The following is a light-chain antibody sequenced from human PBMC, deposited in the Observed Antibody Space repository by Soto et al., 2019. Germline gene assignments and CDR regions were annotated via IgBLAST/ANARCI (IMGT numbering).Light chain of an antibody. Sequence: VLTQPPSVSGAPGQRVTISCTGSSSNIGAGYDVHWYLQLPGTAPKLLIYGNTNRPSGVPDRFSGSKSGSSASLAITGLQAEDEADYYCQSNDSSFHASVFGSGPK. J-gene: IGLJ1*01. CDR3: QSNDSSFHASV. CDR1: SSNIGAGYD. CDR2: GNT. V-gene: IGLV1-40*01.